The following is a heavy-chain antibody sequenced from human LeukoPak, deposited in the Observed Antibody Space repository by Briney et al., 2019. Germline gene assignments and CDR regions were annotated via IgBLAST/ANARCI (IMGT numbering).Heavy chain of an antibody. V-gene: IGHV3-30-3*01. CDR1: GFTFSSYA. Sequence: GRSLRLSCAASGFTFSSYAMHWVRQAPGKGLEWVAVISYDGSNKYYADSVKGRFTISRDNSKNTLYLQMNSLRAEDTAVYCCAREPSYYFDYWGQGTLVTVSS. CDR3: AREPSYYFDY. J-gene: IGHJ4*02. CDR2: ISYDGSNK.